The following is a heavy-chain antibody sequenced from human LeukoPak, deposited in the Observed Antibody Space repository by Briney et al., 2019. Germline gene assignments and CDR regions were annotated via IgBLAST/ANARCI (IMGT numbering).Heavy chain of an antibody. CDR1: GFTFSYYW. CDR3: ARAWYYYGSGRGNYFDY. Sequence: GGSLRLSCAASGFTFSYYWMSWVRQAPGKGLEWVSVIYSGGSTYYADSVKGRFTISRDNSKNTLYLQMNSLRAEDTAVYYCARAWYYYGSGRGNYFDYWGQGTLVTVSS. V-gene: IGHV3-53*01. CDR2: IYSGGST. J-gene: IGHJ4*02. D-gene: IGHD3-10*01.